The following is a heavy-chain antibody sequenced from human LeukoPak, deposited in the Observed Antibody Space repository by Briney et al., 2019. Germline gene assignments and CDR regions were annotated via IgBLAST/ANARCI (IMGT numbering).Heavy chain of an antibody. CDR3: ARGDYFDY. Sequence: GWSLRLSCAASGFIFSSYSMNWVRQAPGKGLEWVSSISSSSIYIHYADSVKGRSTISRDNAKNSLYLQMNSLRAEDTAVYYCARGDYFDYWGQGTLVTVSS. V-gene: IGHV3-21*01. J-gene: IGHJ4*02. CDR1: GFIFSSYS. CDR2: ISSSSIYI.